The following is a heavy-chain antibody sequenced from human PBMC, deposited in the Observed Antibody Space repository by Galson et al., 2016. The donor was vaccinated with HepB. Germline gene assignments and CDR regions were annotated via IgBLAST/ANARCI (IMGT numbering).Heavy chain of an antibody. V-gene: IGHV1-18*01. CDR3: ARTPGDFVVWFDP. Sequence: SVKVSCKASGYTFSNYVITWVRQAPGQGLEWMGRISAYNGITNYGPKFQGRVTMTTDTSTSTAYMEQRNLRSYATAVYYCARTPGDFVVWFDPWGQGTLVTVSS. D-gene: IGHD4-17*01. CDR2: ISAYNGIT. CDR1: GYTFSNYV. J-gene: IGHJ5*02.